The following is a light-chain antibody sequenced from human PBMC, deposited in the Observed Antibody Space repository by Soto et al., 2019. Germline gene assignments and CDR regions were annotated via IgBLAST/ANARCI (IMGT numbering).Light chain of an antibody. V-gene: IGKV3D-15*03. CDR2: DAS. CDR1: QSVSSY. J-gene: IGKJ4*01. Sequence: EVVITQSPATLSVYPGERATLSCRASQSVSSYLAWYQQKPGQAPRLLIYDASNRATGIPARFSGSGSGTEFTLTISILQSEDFAGYYCQQYNNWPPLTVGGGTKV. CDR3: QQYNNWPPLT.